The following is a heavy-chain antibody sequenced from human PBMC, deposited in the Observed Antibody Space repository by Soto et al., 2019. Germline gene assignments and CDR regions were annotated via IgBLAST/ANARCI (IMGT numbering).Heavy chain of an antibody. CDR2: IYRAGST. D-gene: IGHD1-26*01. V-gene: IGHV4-4*02. CDR1: AASSTSNNW. CDR3: ASRDPGTSVDY. Sequence: PSETLSPTCAVSAASSTSNNWWTWVPQPPGQGLEWIGEIYRAGSTNYNPSRKTRGPIALNKSENQVSRPGTSLTAADTAVYYCASRDPGTSVDYWGQGTLVTVSS. J-gene: IGHJ4*02.